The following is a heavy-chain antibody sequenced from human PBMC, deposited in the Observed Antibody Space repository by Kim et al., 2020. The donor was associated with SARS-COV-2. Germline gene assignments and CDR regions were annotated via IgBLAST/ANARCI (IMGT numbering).Heavy chain of an antibody. J-gene: IGHJ4*02. CDR1: GGSISSSNW. Sequence: SETLSLTCAVSGGSISSSNWWSWVRQPPGKGLEWIGEIYHSGSTNYNPSLKSRVTISVDKSKNQFSLKLSSVTAADTAVYYCARDRVVVPAAMLSDYWGQGTLVTVSS. V-gene: IGHV4-4*02. CDR2: IYHSGST. D-gene: IGHD2-2*01. CDR3: ARDRVVVPAAMLSDY.